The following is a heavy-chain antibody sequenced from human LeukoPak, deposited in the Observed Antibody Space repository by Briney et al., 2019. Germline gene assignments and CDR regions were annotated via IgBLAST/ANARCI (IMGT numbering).Heavy chain of an antibody. D-gene: IGHD3-22*01. J-gene: IGHJ3*02. Sequence: ASVKVSCKVSGYTLTELSMHWVRQAPGKGLEWMGGFDPEDGETIYAQKFQGRVTMTEDTSTDTAYMELSSLRSDDTAVYYCARPLTHYYDSSGRYGFGIWGQGTLVTVSS. CDR3: ARPLTHYYDSSGRYGFGI. CDR2: FDPEDGET. V-gene: IGHV1-24*01. CDR1: GYTLTELS.